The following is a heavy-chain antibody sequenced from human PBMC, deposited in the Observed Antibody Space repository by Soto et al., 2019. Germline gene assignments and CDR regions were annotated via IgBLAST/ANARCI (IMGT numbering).Heavy chain of an antibody. CDR2: IVVGSGNT. J-gene: IGHJ6*02. V-gene: IGHV1-58*02. CDR3: AADYGDLLLGYYYGMDV. Sequence: SVKVSCKASGFTFNSSAMQWVRQARGQRLEWIGWIVVGSGNTNYAQKFQERVTITRDMSTSTAYMELSSLRSEDTAVYYCAADYGDLLLGYYYGMDVWGQGTTVTVSS. D-gene: IGHD4-17*01. CDR1: GFTFNSSA.